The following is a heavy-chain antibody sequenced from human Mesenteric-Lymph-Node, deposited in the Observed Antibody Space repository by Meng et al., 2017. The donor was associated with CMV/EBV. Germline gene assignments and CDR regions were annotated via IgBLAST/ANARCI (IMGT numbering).Heavy chain of an antibody. CDR2: MSPGSGNT. Sequence: KVSCNAAGYMFTTYDVNWVRQTTGQGLEWMGWMSPGSGNTGYAQKFQGRVIMTRDTSTSTHYMELSSLTSEDTAVYYCARGVVAGVDYWGQGTLVTVSS. V-gene: IGHV1-8*01. CDR3: ARGVVAGVDY. D-gene: IGHD3-22*01. J-gene: IGHJ4*02. CDR1: GYMFTTYD.